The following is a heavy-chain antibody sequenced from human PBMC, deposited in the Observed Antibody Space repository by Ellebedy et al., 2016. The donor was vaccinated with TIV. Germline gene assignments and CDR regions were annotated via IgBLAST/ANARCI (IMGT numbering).Heavy chain of an antibody. D-gene: IGHD5-18*01. CDR2: IYSSGSN. Sequence: SETLSLXXTVSGGSISGFYCSWIRQPPGKRLEWIGYIYSSGSNNYNPSLRSRVTMSVDSSKSRFSLNLSSVTAADTAVYYCAGRYSYGSLDYWGQGTLVAVSS. V-gene: IGHV4-59*01. CDR3: AGRYSYGSLDY. CDR1: GGSISGFY. J-gene: IGHJ4*02.